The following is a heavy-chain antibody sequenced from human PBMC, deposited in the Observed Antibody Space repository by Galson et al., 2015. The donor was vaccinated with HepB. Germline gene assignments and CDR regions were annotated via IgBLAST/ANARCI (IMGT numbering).Heavy chain of an antibody. V-gene: IGHV1-3*01. CDR2: INAGNGNT. CDR1: GYTFTSYA. J-gene: IGHJ5*02. D-gene: IGHD6-19*01. CDR3: ARAGGWPSGFDP. Sequence: SVKVSCKASGYTFTSYAMHWVRQAPGQRLEWMGWINAGNGNTKYSQKFQGRVTITRDTSASTAYMELGSLRSEDTAVYYCARAGGWPSGFDPWGQGTLVTVSS.